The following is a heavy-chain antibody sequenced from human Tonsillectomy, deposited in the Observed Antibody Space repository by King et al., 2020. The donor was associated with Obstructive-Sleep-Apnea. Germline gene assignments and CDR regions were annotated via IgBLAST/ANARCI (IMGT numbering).Heavy chain of an antibody. CDR3: AKGKGSGSYYHGVDV. Sequence: VQLVESGGGVVQPGRSLRLSCAASGFTFSSYGMHWVRQAPGKGLEGVAVISDDGSNKYYADSLKGRFTISRDNSKSTRYVQMSRLGIEDTAVYHCAKGKGSGSYYHGVDVWGLGTTVTVSS. CDR2: ISDDGSNK. D-gene: IGHD3-10*01. J-gene: IGHJ6*02. CDR1: GFTFSSYG. V-gene: IGHV3-30*18.